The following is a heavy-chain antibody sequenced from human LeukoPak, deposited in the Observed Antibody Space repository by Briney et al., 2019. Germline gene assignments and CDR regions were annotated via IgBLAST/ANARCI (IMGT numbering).Heavy chain of an antibody. Sequence: GGSLRLSCAVSGFTFSSYAMSWVRQAPGKGLEWVSASSGSGGSTYYADSVKGRFTISRDNSKNTLYLQMNSLRAEDTAVYYCARGNYDILTGYYSPFDYWGQGTLVTVSS. D-gene: IGHD3-9*01. CDR3: ARGNYDILTGYYSPFDY. J-gene: IGHJ4*02. V-gene: IGHV3-23*01. CDR2: SSGSGGST. CDR1: GFTFSSYA.